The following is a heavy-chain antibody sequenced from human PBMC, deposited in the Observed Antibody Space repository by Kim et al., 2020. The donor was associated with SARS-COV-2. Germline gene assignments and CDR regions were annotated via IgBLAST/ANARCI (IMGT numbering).Heavy chain of an antibody. J-gene: IGHJ4*02. CDR3: ARRRIAVPGYFDY. D-gene: IGHD6-19*01. CDR1: GGSFSGYY. V-gene: IGHV4-34*01. Sequence: SETLSLTCAVYGGSFSGYYWSWIRQPPGKGLEWIGEINHSGSTNYNPSLKSRVTISVDTSKNQFSLKLSSVTAADTAVYYCARRRIAVPGYFDYWGQGT. CDR2: INHSGST.